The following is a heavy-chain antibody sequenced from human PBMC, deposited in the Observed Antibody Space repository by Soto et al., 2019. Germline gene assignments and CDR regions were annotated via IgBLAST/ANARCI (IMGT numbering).Heavy chain of an antibody. CDR1: GGTFSSYA. CDR2: IIPIFGTA. J-gene: IGHJ6*02. CDR3: AVDYGDYHLGMDV. D-gene: IGHD4-17*01. Sequence: SVKVYCKASGGTFSSYAISWLRQAPGQGLEWMGGIIPIFGTANYAQKFQGRVTITADKSTSTAYMELSSLRSEDTAVYYRAVDYGDYHLGMDVWGQGTTVTVSS. V-gene: IGHV1-69*06.